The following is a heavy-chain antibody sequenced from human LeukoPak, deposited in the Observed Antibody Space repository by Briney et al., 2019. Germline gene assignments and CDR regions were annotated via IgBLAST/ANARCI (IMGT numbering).Heavy chain of an antibody. V-gene: IGHV4-59*10. CDR3: ARGAIEYSSPSDYYYYYMDV. CDR2: IYTSGST. J-gene: IGHJ6*03. D-gene: IGHD6-6*01. Sequence: SETLSLTCAVDGGSFSGYYWSWIRQPPGKGLEWIGRIYTSGSTNYNPSLKSRVTMSVDTSKNQFSLKLSSVSAADTAVYYCARGAIEYSSPSDYYYYYMDVWGKGTTVTVSS. CDR1: GGSFSGYY.